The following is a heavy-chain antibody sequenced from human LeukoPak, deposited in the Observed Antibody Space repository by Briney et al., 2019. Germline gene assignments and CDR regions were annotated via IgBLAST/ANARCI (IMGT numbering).Heavy chain of an antibody. D-gene: IGHD1-1*01. V-gene: IGHV3-13*01. CDR1: GFTFSSFD. CDR3: ARGPPRGKYYYMDV. Sequence: GGSLRLSCAASGFTFSSFDMHWVRQPTGQGLEWVSTIGTASDTYYPGSVEGRFTLSRDNAKNSLYLQMNNLTAGDTAVYYCARGPPRGKYYYMDVWGKGTTVTVPS. J-gene: IGHJ6*03. CDR2: IGTASDT.